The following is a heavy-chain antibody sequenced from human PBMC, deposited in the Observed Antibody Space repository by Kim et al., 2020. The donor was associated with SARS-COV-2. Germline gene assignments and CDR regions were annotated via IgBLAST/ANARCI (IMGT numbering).Heavy chain of an antibody. D-gene: IGHD3-9*01. CDR1: GDSVSSNSGA. V-gene: IGHV6-1*01. CDR3: ARDQDGRGLTAFDF. J-gene: IGHJ3*01. Sequence: SQTLSLTCAISGDSVSSNSGAWNWIRQSPSRGFEWLGRTYFRSKWFYEYPVSVKSRININPDTFKNQFSLQLSSVTPEDTAVYYCARDQDGRGLTAFDFWGQGSMVFVSS. CDR2: TYFRSKWFY.